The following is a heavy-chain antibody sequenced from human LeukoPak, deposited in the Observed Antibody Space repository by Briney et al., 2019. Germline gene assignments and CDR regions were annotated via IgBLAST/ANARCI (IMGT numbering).Heavy chain of an antibody. J-gene: IGHJ4*02. CDR3: AKDHLGEYSSSSLDY. D-gene: IGHD6-6*01. CDR2: ISGSGGST. Sequence: GGSLRLSCAASGFTFSSYAMSWVRQAPGKGLEWVSAISGSGGSTYYADSVKGRFTISRDNSKNTLYLQMNGLRAEDTAVYYCAKDHLGEYSSSSLDYWGQGTLVTVSS. V-gene: IGHV3-23*01. CDR1: GFTFSSYA.